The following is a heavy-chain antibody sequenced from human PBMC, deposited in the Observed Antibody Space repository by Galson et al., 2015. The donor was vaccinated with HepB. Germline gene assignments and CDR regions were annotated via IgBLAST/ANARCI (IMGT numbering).Heavy chain of an antibody. J-gene: IGHJ4*02. Sequence: SLRLSCAASGFTFSSYAMHWVRQAPGKGLEWVAVISYDGSNKYYADSVKGRFTISRDNSKNTLYLQMNSLRAEDTAVYYCARVKDYYDSSGYYREGYFDYWGQGTLVTVSS. CDR2: ISYDGSNK. CDR3: ARVKDYYDSSGYYREGYFDY. CDR1: GFTFSSYA. V-gene: IGHV3-30*04. D-gene: IGHD3-22*01.